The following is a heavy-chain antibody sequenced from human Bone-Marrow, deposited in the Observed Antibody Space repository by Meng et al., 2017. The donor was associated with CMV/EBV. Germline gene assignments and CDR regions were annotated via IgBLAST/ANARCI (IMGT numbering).Heavy chain of an antibody. Sequence: ASGKVSCKASGYTFTSYDINWVRQATGQGLEWMGWMNPNSGNTGYAQKFQGRVNITRNTSISTAYMELSSLRSEETAVYYCARGLVDQWRTKIDYYYYGMDVWSQGTTVTVSS. CDR1: GYTFTSYD. CDR3: ARGLVDQWRTKIDYYYYGMDV. D-gene: IGHD6-19*01. V-gene: IGHV1-8*03. CDR2: MNPNSGNT. J-gene: IGHJ6*01.